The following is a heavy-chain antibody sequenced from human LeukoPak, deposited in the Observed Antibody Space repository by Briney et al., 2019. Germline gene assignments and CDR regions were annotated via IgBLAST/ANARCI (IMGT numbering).Heavy chain of an antibody. D-gene: IGHD4-11*01. CDR2: INGHGSEI. J-gene: IGHJ4*02. CDR3: ARGRKIYSNSVFDY. V-gene: IGHV3-7*03. CDR1: GFTFSMSW. Sequence: PGGSLRLSCAASGFTFSMSWMTWVRQAPGKGLEWVASINGHGSEIHYVDSVKGRFTISRDNANDSLYLQMNSLRAEDTALYYCARGRKIYSNSVFDYWGQGTLVTVSS.